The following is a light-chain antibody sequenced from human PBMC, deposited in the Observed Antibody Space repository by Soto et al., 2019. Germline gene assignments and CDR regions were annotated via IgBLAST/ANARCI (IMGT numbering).Light chain of an antibody. CDR2: KAS. V-gene: IGKV1-5*03. CDR1: QTISSW. Sequence: DIQMTQSPSPLSGSVGDRVTITCRASQTISSWLAWYQQKPGKAPKLLIDKASTLKSGVPSRFSGSGSRTEFTLTISSLQPDDFATYYCQHYNSYSEAFGQGTKVDI. J-gene: IGKJ1*01. CDR3: QHYNSYSEA.